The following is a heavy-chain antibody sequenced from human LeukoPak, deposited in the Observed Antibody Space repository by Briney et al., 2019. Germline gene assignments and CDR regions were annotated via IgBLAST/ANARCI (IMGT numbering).Heavy chain of an antibody. Sequence: ASVKVSCKASGYTFTNSYIHWLRQAPGQGLDWMGWIDPNTGGTNYAQEFQGRVTMTSDTSITTAYMELSSLRSDDTAVYYCATRGRIVGAIIDAFDIWGQGTMVTVSS. V-gene: IGHV1-2*02. J-gene: IGHJ3*02. CDR2: IDPNTGGT. CDR1: GYTFTNSY. D-gene: IGHD1-26*01. CDR3: ATRGRIVGAIIDAFDI.